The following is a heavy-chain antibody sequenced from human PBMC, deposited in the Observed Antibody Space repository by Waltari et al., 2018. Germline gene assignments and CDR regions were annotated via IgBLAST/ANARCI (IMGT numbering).Heavy chain of an antibody. J-gene: IGHJ4*02. D-gene: IGHD1-26*01. V-gene: IGHV1-2*02. CDR1: GYTFTGYY. CDR3: ARTYSGSYYNLDFDY. CDR2: INPNSGGT. Sequence: QVQLVQSGAEVKKPGASVKVSCKASGYTFTGYYMPLVRQAPGQGLEWMGWINPNSGGTNYAQKFQGRVTMTRDTSISTAYMELSRLRSDDTAVYYCARTYSGSYYNLDFDYWGQGTLVTVSS.